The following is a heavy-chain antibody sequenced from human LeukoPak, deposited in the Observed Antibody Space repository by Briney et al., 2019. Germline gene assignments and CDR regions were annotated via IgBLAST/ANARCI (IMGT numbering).Heavy chain of an antibody. V-gene: IGHV1-18*01. CDR2: ISAYNGNT. CDR1: GYTFTSYG. CDR3: ARERFMITFGGVIVRSDY. D-gene: IGHD3-16*02. Sequence: ASVKVSCKASGYTFTSYGISWVRQAPGQGLEWMGWISAYNGNTNYAQKLQGRVTMTTDTSTSTAYIELRSLRSDDTAVYYCARERFMITFGGVIVRSDYWGQGTLVTVSS. J-gene: IGHJ4*02.